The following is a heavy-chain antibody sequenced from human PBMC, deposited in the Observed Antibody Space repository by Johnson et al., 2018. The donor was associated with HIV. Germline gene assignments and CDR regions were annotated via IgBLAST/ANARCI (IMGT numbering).Heavy chain of an antibody. D-gene: IGHD3-16*01. CDR2: INWNGGST. Sequence: VQLVESGGGVVRPGGSLRLSCAASGFTFDDYGMTWVRQVPGKGLEWVSGINWNGGSTGYADSVKGRFTISRDNAKNSLYLQLNSLSAEDTALYCCARDCPAYGCGEVHAFDIWGQGTMVTVSS. CDR3: ARDCPAYGCGEVHAFDI. J-gene: IGHJ3*02. CDR1: GFTFDDYG. V-gene: IGHV3-20*04.